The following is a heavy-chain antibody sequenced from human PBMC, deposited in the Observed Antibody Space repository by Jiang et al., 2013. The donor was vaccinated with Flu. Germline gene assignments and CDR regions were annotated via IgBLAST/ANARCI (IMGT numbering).Heavy chain of an antibody. Sequence: VQLVESGGGLVQPGGSLRLSCAASGFTFSSYAMSWVRQAPGKGLEWVSAISGSGGSTYYADSVKGRFTISRDNSKNTLYLQMNSLRAEDTAVYYCAKDLSPLWFGELSTYFDYWGQGTLVTVSS. CDR2: ISGSGGST. D-gene: IGHD3-10*01. J-gene: IGHJ4*02. V-gene: IGHV3-23*04. CDR3: AKDLSPLWFGELSTYFDY. CDR1: GFTFSSYA.